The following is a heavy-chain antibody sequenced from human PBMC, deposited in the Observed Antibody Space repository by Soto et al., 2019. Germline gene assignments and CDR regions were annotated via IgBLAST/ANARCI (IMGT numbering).Heavy chain of an antibody. CDR1: GFSLSTSGVG. D-gene: IGHD3-3*01. V-gene: IGHV2-5*01. Sequence: QITLKESGPTLVKPTQPLTLTCTFSGFSLSTSGVGVGWIRQPPGKALEWLALIYWNDDKRYSPSLKSRLTITKDTSKNQVVLTMTNMDPVDTATYYCAHTRITIFGVAQLDYWGQGTLVTVSS. J-gene: IGHJ4*02. CDR3: AHTRITIFGVAQLDY. CDR2: IYWNDDK.